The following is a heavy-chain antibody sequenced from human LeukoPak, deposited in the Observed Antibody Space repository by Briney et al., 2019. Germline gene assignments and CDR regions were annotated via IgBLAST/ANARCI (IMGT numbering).Heavy chain of an antibody. CDR1: EFTFSSYG. D-gene: IGHD3-22*01. Sequence: GRSLRLSCAASEFTFSSYGMHWVRQAPGKGLEWVAVISYDGSNKYYADTVKGRFTISRDNSKNTLYLQMNSLSAEDTAVYYCAKDRLGALYYFDSSGYYRLDYWGQGTLVTVSS. J-gene: IGHJ4*02. V-gene: IGHV3-30*18. CDR2: ISYDGSNK. CDR3: AKDRLGALYYFDSSGYYRLDY.